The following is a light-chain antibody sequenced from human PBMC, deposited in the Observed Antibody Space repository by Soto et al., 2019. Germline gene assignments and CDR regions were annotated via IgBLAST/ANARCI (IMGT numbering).Light chain of an antibody. CDR2: KNN. V-gene: IGLV1-47*01. CDR1: SATVGSNH. CDR3: AARDDKFSPYV. Sequence: QSVLTQPASVSGSPGQSITISCTGYSATVGSNHVYWYQKFPGMAPKLLISKNNQRPSGVPDRFSGSKSGTSASLAISGLRSEDEADYYCAARDDKFSPYVFASGPKVTVL. J-gene: IGLJ1*01.